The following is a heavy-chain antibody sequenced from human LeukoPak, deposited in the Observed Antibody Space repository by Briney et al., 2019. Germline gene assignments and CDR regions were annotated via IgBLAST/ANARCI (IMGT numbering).Heavy chain of an antibody. Sequence: SETLSLTCGVYGGSFSGYYWSWIRQPPGKGLEWIGEINHSGSTNYNPSLKSRVTISVDTSKNQFSLKLSSVTAADTAVYYCARAPQRSYQHNWFDPWGQGTLVTVSS. J-gene: IGHJ5*02. CDR3: ARAPQRSYQHNWFDP. CDR1: GGSFSGYY. V-gene: IGHV4-34*01. D-gene: IGHD2-21*01. CDR2: INHSGST.